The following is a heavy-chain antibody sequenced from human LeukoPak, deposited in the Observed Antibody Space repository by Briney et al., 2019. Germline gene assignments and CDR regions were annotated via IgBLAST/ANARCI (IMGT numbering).Heavy chain of an antibody. Sequence: GASVKVSCKTSGYTFSSYAISWVRQAPGQGLEWMGGIIPMFGTAKYAQKFQGRVTITADISTKTGYMELRSLRSEDTAVYFCARGADWQLLEYYYYYMDVWGKGTTVTVSS. CDR3: ARGADWQLLEYYYYYMDV. J-gene: IGHJ6*03. CDR2: IIPMFGTA. D-gene: IGHD3-3*01. V-gene: IGHV1-69*06. CDR1: GYTFSSYA.